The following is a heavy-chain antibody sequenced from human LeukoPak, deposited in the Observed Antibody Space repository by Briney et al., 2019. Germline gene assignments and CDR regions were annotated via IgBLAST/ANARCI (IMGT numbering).Heavy chain of an antibody. V-gene: IGHV4-39*07. CDR2: INHSGST. J-gene: IGHJ4*02. CDR1: GGSISSSSYY. CDR3: ARGPGAVDIVATIKYYFDY. D-gene: IGHD5-12*01. Sequence: PSETLSLTCTVSGGSISSSSYYWSWIRQPPGKGLEWIGEINHSGSTNYNPSLKSRVTISVDTSKNQFSLKLSSVTAADTAVHYCARGPGAVDIVATIKYYFDYWGQGTLVTVSS.